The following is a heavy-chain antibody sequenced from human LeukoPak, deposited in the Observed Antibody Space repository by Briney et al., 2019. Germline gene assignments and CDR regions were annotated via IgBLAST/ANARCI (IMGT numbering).Heavy chain of an antibody. CDR2: IKQDESET. CDR1: GFSFSSYW. V-gene: IGHV3-7*01. D-gene: IGHD3-10*01. Sequence: GGSLRLSCEGSGFSFSSYWMTWVRQSPGKGPEWVANIKQDESETYTVDSVKGRFNISRDNAKHSVYLHMNSLRGEDTALYYCARLSAYYYGSFFYYYMDVWGKGTTVTVSS. CDR3: ARLSAYYYGSFFYYYMDV. J-gene: IGHJ6*03.